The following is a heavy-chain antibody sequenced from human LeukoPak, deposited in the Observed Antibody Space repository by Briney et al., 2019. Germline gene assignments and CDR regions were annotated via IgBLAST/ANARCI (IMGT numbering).Heavy chain of an antibody. CDR2: IFPSGGEI. Sequence: GGSLRLSCAASGFTFSTFAMIWVRQPPGKGLEWVSSIFPSGGEIHYADSVRGRFTISRDNSKSTLSLQMNSLRAEDTAVFYCAKDNGDCLDYWGQGTLVTVSS. CDR3: AKDNGDCLDY. CDR1: GFTFSTFA. J-gene: IGHJ4*02. V-gene: IGHV3-23*01. D-gene: IGHD2-21*02.